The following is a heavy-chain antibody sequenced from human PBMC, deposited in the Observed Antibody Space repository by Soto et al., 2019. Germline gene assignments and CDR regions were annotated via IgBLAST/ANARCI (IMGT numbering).Heavy chain of an antibody. J-gene: IGHJ4*02. V-gene: IGHV4-61*01. D-gene: IGHD3-3*01. CDR1: GDSVNSGSYY. CDR3: ARDWSS. Sequence: QVQLQESGPGLVKPSDTLFLTCTVSGDSVNSGSYYWHWIRQSPGKGLEWIGYIYNMVSVNYHPSLRSRVTISVDTSNNQVSLKLRAVTAADTAIYYFARDWSSWGQGTRVTVSS. CDR2: IYNMVSV.